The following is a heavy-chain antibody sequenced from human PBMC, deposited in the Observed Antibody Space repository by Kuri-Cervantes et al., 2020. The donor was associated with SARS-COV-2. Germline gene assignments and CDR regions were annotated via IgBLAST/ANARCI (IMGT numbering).Heavy chain of an antibody. CDR3: ARECSGGSCYFDY. CDR1: GGTFSSYA. Sequence: SVKVSCKASGGTFSSYAISWVRQAPGQGLEWMGGIIPIFGTANYAQKFQGRVTITADKSTSTAYMELSSLRSEDTAVYYCARECSGGSCYFDYWGQGTLVTVSS. J-gene: IGHJ4*02. V-gene: IGHV1-69*06. CDR2: IIPIFGTA. D-gene: IGHD2-15*01.